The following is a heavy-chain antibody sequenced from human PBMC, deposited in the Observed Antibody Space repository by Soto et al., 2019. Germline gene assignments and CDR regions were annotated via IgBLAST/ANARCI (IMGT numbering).Heavy chain of an antibody. CDR3: ARVPGP. J-gene: IGHJ5*02. V-gene: IGHV4-39*07. Sequence: SETLSLTFTVSGGSISSSSYYWGWIRQPPVKVLEFIWSIYYXCXXXXXXSLXXXXTXSLXXSKXXXSXXXXXXXAADTAVYYCARVPGPWGQGTLVTVSS. CDR1: GGSISSSSYY. CDR2: IYYXCXX.